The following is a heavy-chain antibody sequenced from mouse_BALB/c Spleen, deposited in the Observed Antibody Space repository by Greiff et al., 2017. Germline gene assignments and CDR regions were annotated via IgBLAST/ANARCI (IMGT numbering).Heavy chain of an antibody. CDR2: IDPANGNT. V-gene: IGHV14-3*02. CDR1: GFNIKDTY. J-gene: IGHJ4*01. Sequence: VQLKQSGAELEKPGASVKLSCTASGFNIKDTYMHWVKQRPEQGLEWIGRIDPANGNTKYDPKFQGKATITADTSSNTAYLQLSSLTSEDTAVYYCARCDGDYEFYAMDYWGQGTSVTVSS. D-gene: IGHD2-4*01. CDR3: ARCDGDYEFYAMDY.